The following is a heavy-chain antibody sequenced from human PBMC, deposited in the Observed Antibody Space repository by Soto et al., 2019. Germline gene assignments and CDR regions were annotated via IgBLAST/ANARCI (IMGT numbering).Heavy chain of an antibody. CDR1: GGTFSSYA. J-gene: IGHJ5*02. CDR2: IIPIFGTA. V-gene: IGHV1-69*01. Sequence: QVQLVQSGAEVKKPGSSVKVSCKASGGTFSSYAISWVRQAPGQGLEWMGGIIPIFGTANYAQKFQGRVTITADESTSTGYMELGRLGSEDTGVYFCAGDLWFGGLIPTNWFGPWGQGTLVTVSS. CDR3: AGDLWFGGLIPTNWFGP. D-gene: IGHD3-10*01.